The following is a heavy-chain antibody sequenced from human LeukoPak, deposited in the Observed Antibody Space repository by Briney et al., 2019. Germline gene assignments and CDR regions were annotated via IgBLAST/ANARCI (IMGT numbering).Heavy chain of an antibody. CDR1: GFMFHDYA. CDR3: ARESESSGWYDY. V-gene: IGHV3-43*02. Sequence: GGSLRLSCAAPGFMFHDYAIHWVRQAPGKGLEWVSLISGDGGSTFYADSVKGRFTISRDNSKNSLYLQMNSLRSDDTALYYCARESESSGWYDYWGQGTLATVSS. J-gene: IGHJ4*02. CDR2: ISGDGGST. D-gene: IGHD6-19*01.